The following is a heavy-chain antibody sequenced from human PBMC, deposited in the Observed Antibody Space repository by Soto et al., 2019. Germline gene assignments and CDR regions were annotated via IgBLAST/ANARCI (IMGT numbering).Heavy chain of an antibody. D-gene: IGHD2-15*01. CDR3: ARILGYCSGGSCYFDY. V-gene: IGHV3-9*01. CDR2: ISWNSGSI. J-gene: IGHJ4*02. Sequence: GGSLRLSCAASGFTFDDYAMHWVRQAPGKGLEWVSGISWNSGSIGYADSVKGRFTISRDNAKNSLYLQMNSLRAEDTALYYCARILGYCSGGSCYFDYWGQGTLVTVSS. CDR1: GFTFDDYA.